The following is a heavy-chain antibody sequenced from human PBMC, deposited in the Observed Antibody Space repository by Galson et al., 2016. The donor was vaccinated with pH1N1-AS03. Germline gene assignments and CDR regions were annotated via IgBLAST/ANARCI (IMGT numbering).Heavy chain of an antibody. CDR3: TRGGTYSSSSPAYFGY. V-gene: IGHV4-59*01. CDR2: IYYNGPA. J-gene: IGHJ4*02. D-gene: IGHD6-6*01. Sequence: SETLSLTCTVSGGSITNYYWTWIRQPPGKGLAWIGYIYYNGPANYNPSLNSRVTISADASKKQFFLNLTSVTAADTAVYFCTRGGTYSSSSPAYFGYWGQGTLVTVSS. CDR1: GGSITNYY.